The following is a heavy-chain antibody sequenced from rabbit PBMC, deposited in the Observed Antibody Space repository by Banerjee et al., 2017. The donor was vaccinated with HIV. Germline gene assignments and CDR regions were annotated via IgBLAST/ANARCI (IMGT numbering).Heavy chain of an antibody. J-gene: IGHJ4*01. D-gene: IGHD2-1*01. CDR1: GFSFSSSYW. Sequence: QEQLEESGGDLVKPEGSLTLTCTASGFSFSSSYWICWVRQAPGKGLEWIACIYSGDGDAYYASWAKGRFTISKTSSTVDLKMTSLTAADTATYFCARGDGGDGVGWNFNLWGQGTLVTVS. V-gene: IGHV1S45*01. CDR3: ARGDGGDGVGWNFNL. CDR2: IYSGDGDA.